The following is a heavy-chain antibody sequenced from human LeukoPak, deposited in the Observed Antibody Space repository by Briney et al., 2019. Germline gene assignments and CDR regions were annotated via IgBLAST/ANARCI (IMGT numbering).Heavy chain of an antibody. CDR1: GFTFSSYS. D-gene: IGHD2-21*02. J-gene: IGHJ4*02. Sequence: PGGSLRLSCAASGFTFSSYSMNWVRQAPGKGLEWVSSISSSSSYIYYADSVKGRFTISRDNAKNSLYLQMNSLRAEDTAVYYCAKHIEADCGGDCYLDCWGQGTLVTVSS. CDR2: ISSSSSYI. CDR3: AKHIEADCGGDCYLDC. V-gene: IGHV3-21*04.